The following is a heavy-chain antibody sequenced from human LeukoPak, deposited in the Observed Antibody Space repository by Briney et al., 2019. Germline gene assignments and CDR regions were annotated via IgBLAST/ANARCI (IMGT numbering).Heavy chain of an antibody. V-gene: IGHV1-46*01. J-gene: IGHJ4*02. CDR2: INPIGVST. D-gene: IGHD3-10*02. Sequence: ASLKGSSEASGYTFTSDYMHSVRHAPGQGLEWMGLINPIGVSTSYAQKFQGRVTMTRDTSTSTVYIERSSLRSEDTAVYYCARGGAYGRDFDYWGQGTLVTVSS. CDR1: GYTFTSDY. CDR3: ARGGAYGRDFDY.